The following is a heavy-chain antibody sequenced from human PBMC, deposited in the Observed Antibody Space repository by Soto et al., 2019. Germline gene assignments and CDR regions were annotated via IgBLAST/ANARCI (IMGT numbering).Heavy chain of an antibody. V-gene: IGHV3-33*01. CDR2: IWNDGSNK. Sequence: VGSLRLSCAASGFTFSGHGMHWVRQAPGKGLEWVAVIWNDGSNKYYADSVKGRFTISRDNYKSTLYLRMNSLRGEETAVYYCVRDDHSSGPTGSWGQGTLVTVSS. CDR3: VRDDHSSGPTGS. CDR1: GFTFSGHG. D-gene: IGHD3-22*01. J-gene: IGHJ5*02.